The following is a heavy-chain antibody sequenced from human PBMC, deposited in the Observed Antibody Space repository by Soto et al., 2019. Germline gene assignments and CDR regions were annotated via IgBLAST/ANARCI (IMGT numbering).Heavy chain of an antibody. Sequence: ASETLSITCSVSGGSISSSGYYWGWIRQPPGKGLEWIGSIYYSGSTYYNPSLKSRVTISVDTSKNQFSLKLSSVTAADTAVYYCARLAAGLDAFDIWGQGTMVTVSS. CDR3: ARLAAGLDAFDI. D-gene: IGHD6-13*01. CDR2: IYYSGST. J-gene: IGHJ3*02. V-gene: IGHV4-39*01. CDR1: GGSISSSGYY.